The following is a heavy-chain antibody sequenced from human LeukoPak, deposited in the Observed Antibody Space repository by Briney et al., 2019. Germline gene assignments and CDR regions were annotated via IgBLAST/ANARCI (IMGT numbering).Heavy chain of an antibody. Sequence: PGGSLRLSCAASGFTFSSYAMHWVRQAPGKGLEWVAVISYDGSNKYYADSVKGRFTISRDNSKNTLYLQMNSLRAEDTAVYYCARDGYCSSTSCYVGAVDPWGHGTLVTVSS. CDR1: GFTFSSYA. J-gene: IGHJ5*02. CDR2: ISYDGSNK. V-gene: IGHV3-30-3*01. CDR3: ARDGYCSSTSCYVGAVDP. D-gene: IGHD2-2*03.